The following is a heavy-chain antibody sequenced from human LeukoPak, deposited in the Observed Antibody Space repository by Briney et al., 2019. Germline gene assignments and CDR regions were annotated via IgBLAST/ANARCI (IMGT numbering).Heavy chain of an antibody. CDR1: GYSISSGYY. Sequence: PSETLSLTCAVSGYSISSGYYWGWIRQPPGKGLEWIGSIYHSGSTYYNPSLKSRVTISVDTSKNQFSLKLSSVTAADTDVYYCARDPYSYGHDYWGQGTLITVSS. V-gene: IGHV4-38-2*02. D-gene: IGHD5-18*01. J-gene: IGHJ4*02. CDR3: ARDPYSYGHDY. CDR2: IYHSGST.